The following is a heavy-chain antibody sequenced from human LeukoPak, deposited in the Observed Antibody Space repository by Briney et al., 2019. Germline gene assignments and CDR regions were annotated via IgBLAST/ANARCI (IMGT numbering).Heavy chain of an antibody. J-gene: IGHJ3*02. V-gene: IGHV1-69*13. D-gene: IGHD6-13*01. CDR2: IIPIFGTA. Sequence: EASVKVSCKASGGTFSSYAISWVRQAPGQGLEWMGGIIPIFGTANYAQKFQGRVTITADESTSTAYMELSSLRSEDTAVYYCARDRGIAAVSPNDAFDIWGQGTMVTVSS. CDR1: GGTFSSYA. CDR3: ARDRGIAAVSPNDAFDI.